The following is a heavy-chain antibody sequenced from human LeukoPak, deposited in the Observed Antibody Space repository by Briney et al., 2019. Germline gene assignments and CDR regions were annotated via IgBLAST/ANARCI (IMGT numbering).Heavy chain of an antibody. J-gene: IGHJ4*02. CDR2: ISTSSNTI. V-gene: IGHV3-11*04. CDR3: AREVTPYY. CDR1: GFNFSDYY. Sequence: GGSLRLSCEASGFNFSDYYMSWIRQAPGKGLGWLSYISTSSNTIYYAESVKGRFTISRDNAKNSLYLQMNSLRAEDTAVYYCAREVTPYYWGQGTLVTVSS. D-gene: IGHD2-15*01.